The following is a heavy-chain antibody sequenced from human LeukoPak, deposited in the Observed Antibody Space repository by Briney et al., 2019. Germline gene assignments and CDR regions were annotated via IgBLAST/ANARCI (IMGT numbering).Heavy chain of an antibody. V-gene: IGHV1-2*02. CDR3: ARDIYYYDSSGYWLFDY. D-gene: IGHD3-22*01. Sequence: ASVKVSCKASGYTFTGYYMHWVRQAPGQGLEWMGWINPNSGGTNYAQKFQGRVTMTRDTSISTAYMELSRLRSDDTAVYYCARDIYYYDSSGYWLFDYWGQGTLVTVSS. CDR1: GYTFTGYY. CDR2: INPNSGGT. J-gene: IGHJ4*02.